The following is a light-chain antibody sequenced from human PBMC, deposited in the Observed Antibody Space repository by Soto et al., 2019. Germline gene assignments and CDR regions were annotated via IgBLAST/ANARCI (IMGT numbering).Light chain of an antibody. Sequence: EIVMTQSPATLSVSPGERATVSCRASQTVSSNLAWYQQKPGQAPRLLIHGASTRATGVPARFSGSGSGTEFTLTISSRQSEDFAVYYCQQYHNWPPQYTFGQGTKLQIK. J-gene: IGKJ2*01. CDR1: QTVSSN. CDR3: QQYHNWPPQYT. CDR2: GAS. V-gene: IGKV3-15*01.